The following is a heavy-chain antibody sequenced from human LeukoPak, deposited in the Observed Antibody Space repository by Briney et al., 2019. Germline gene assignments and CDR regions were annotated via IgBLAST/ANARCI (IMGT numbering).Heavy chain of an antibody. CDR3: ARDLHTTGDY. V-gene: IGHV3-30*03. D-gene: IGHD1-1*01. J-gene: IGHJ4*02. CDR1: GFTFSSYG. Sequence: GRSLRLFCAASGFTFSSYGMHWVRQAPGKGLEWVAVISYDGSNKYYEDCVKGRFTISRDNSKNTLYLQMNSLRADDTAVYYCARDLHTTGDYWGQGTLVTVSS. CDR2: ISYDGSNK.